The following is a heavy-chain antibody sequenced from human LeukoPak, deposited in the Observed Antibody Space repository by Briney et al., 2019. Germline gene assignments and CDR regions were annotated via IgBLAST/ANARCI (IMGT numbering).Heavy chain of an antibody. V-gene: IGHV1-8*02. CDR2: MNPSRGNT. CDR3: ARMDPRSDGLGNWFDP. J-gene: IGHJ5*02. CDR1: GYTFSNFD. D-gene: IGHD3/OR15-3a*01. Sequence: ASVKVSCKASGYTFSNFDINWVRQATGQGLEWMGWMNPSRGNTGYAQKFQGRVTMTWDTSINTAYMELSSLTSEDTAVYYCARMDPRSDGLGNWFDPWGQGTLVTVSS.